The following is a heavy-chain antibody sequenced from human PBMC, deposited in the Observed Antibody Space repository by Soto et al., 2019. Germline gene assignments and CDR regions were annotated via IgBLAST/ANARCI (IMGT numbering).Heavy chain of an antibody. Sequence: EVQLGQSGAEVKKSGESLKISCKGSGYSFTNYWIGWVRQMPGKGLEWMGIIYPGDSETRYSPSFQGQVTISVDKSISTTYLQWSSLKASDTAVYYCAKSVLQWLANDAFDIWGQGTMVTVSS. D-gene: IGHD6-19*01. CDR1: GYSFTNYW. CDR3: AKSVLQWLANDAFDI. V-gene: IGHV5-51*01. J-gene: IGHJ3*02. CDR2: IYPGDSET.